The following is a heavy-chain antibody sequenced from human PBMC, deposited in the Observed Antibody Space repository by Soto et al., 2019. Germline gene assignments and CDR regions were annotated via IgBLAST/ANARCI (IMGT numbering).Heavy chain of an antibody. CDR1: GFTVSSNY. Sequence: PGGSLRLSCAASGFTVSSNYMSWVRQAPGKGLEWVSVIYSGGSTYYADSVKGRFTISRDNSKNTLYLQMNSLRAEDTAVYYCAKDQGSRWSEIDYWGQGTLVTVSS. CDR2: IYSGGST. V-gene: IGHV3-53*01. D-gene: IGHD6-13*01. J-gene: IGHJ4*02. CDR3: AKDQGSRWSEIDY.